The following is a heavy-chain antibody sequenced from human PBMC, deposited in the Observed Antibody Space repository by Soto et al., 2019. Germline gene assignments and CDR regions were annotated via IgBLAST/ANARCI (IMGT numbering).Heavy chain of an antibody. J-gene: IGHJ4*02. CDR2: INSDGGIT. CDR1: GFTFSSYW. Sequence: PGGSLRLSCAASGFTFSSYWMHWVRQVPEKGLVWVSRINSDGGITNYADAVKGRFTISRDNVKNTLYLQMNSLRAEDTAVYYCVRYSRSVGGSYRPDYWGQGTLVTVS. CDR3: VRYSRSVGGSYRPDY. D-gene: IGHD3-16*02. V-gene: IGHV3-74*01.